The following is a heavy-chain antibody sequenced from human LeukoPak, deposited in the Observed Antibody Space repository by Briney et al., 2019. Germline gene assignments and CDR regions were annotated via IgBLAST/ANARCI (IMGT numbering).Heavy chain of an antibody. D-gene: IGHD3/OR15-3a*01. CDR3: AKDTDFYAGLDA. J-gene: IGHJ6*02. Sequence: PGGSLRLSCTASGFIFNDYGMHWVRQGPGKGLEWVSGISWNSGSKGYADSVKGRFTISRDNAKNALYLQMNSLRTEDTALYYCAKDTDFYAGLDAWGQGTTVTVS. CDR2: ISWNSGSK. V-gene: IGHV3-9*01. CDR1: GFIFNDYG.